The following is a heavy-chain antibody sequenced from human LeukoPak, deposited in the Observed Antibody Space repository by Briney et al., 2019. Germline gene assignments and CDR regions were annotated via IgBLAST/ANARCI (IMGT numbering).Heavy chain of an antibody. CDR1: GFTFSSYA. CDR3: ARVLGSGYYAGDY. V-gene: IGHV3-30-3*01. CDR2: ISYDGSNK. Sequence: PGGSLRLSCAASGFTFSSYAMHWVRQAPGKVLEWVAVISYDGSNKYYADSVKGRFTISRDKSKNTPYLQMSSLRAEDTAVYYCARVLGSGYYAGDYWGQGTLVTVSS. J-gene: IGHJ4*02. D-gene: IGHD3-10*01.